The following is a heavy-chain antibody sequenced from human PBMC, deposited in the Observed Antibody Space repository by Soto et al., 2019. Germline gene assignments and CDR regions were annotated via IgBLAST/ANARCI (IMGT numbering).Heavy chain of an antibody. V-gene: IGHV1-46*01. CDR1: GYTFTSYY. CDR2: INPSSGST. D-gene: IGHD3-22*01. CDR3: ARGGYDSSGYYLNFDY. Sequence: QVQLVQSGAEVKKPGASVKVSCKASGYTFTSYYMHWVRQAPGQGLEWMGIINPSSGSTSYAQKFQGRVTMTRDTSTSTVYMELSSLRSEDTAVYYCARGGYDSSGYYLNFDYWGQGTLVTVSS. J-gene: IGHJ4*02.